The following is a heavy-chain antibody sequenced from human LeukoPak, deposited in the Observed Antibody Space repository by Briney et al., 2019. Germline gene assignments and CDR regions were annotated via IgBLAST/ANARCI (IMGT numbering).Heavy chain of an antibody. CDR1: GYSFTDYY. Sequence: ASVKVSCKTSGYSFTDYYMHWVRQAPGQGLEWMGWINPNSGGTSSAQKFQGRVTMTSDTSITTVYMEVRWRTSDDTAIYYCARAERLHGGPYLIGPWGLGTLVTVSS. J-gene: IGHJ5*02. D-gene: IGHD2-21*01. V-gene: IGHV1-2*02. CDR2: INPNSGGT. CDR3: ARAERLHGGPYLIGP.